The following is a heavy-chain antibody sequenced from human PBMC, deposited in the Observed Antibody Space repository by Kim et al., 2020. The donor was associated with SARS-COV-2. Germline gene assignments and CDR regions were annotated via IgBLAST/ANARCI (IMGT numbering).Heavy chain of an antibody. CDR3: ARYSSSWYYFDY. Sequence: SETLSLTCTVSGGSISSYYWSWIRQPPGKGLEWIGYIYYSGSTNYNPSLKSRVTISVDTSKNQFSLKLSSVTAADTAVYYCARYSSSWYYFDYFGQGTLV. J-gene: IGHJ4*02. V-gene: IGHV4-59*01. CDR2: IYYSGST. D-gene: IGHD6-13*01. CDR1: GGSISSYY.